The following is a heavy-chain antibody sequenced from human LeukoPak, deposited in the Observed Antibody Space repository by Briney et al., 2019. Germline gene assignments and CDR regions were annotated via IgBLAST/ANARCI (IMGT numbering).Heavy chain of an antibody. V-gene: IGHV4-4*07. Sequence: SETLSLTCTVSGGSISSYYWSWIRQPAGKGLEWIGRIYTSGSTNYNPSLKSRVTMSVDTTKNQFSLKLSSVTAADTAVYYCNLWSGYRFNPYMDVWGKGNTVTVSS. CDR3: NLWSGYRFNPYMDV. CDR1: GGSISSYY. J-gene: IGHJ6*03. D-gene: IGHD3-3*01. CDR2: IYTSGST.